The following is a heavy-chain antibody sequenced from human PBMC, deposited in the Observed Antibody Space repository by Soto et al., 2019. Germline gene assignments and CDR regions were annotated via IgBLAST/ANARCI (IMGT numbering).Heavy chain of an antibody. D-gene: IGHD6-13*01. CDR2: INSDGSST. CDR1: GFTFSSHW. J-gene: IGHJ4*02. CDR3: ARGPSYSSSWYGFDY. Sequence: EVQLVESAGNLVQPGGSLTVACVGSGFTFSSHWMLWVRQAPGKGLAWVSRINSDGSSTTYADSVKGRFTISRDNAKNTLSLQMNSVRAEDTAIYYCARGPSYSSSWYGFDYWGQGALVTVSS. V-gene: IGHV3-74*01.